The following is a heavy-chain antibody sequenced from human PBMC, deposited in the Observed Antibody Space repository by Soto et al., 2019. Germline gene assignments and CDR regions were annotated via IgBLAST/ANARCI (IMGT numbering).Heavy chain of an antibody. CDR1: GFTFSSYW. V-gene: IGHV3-7*01. Sequence: GGSLRLSCAASGFTFSSYWMSWVRQAPGKGLEWVANIKQDGSEKYYVDSMKGRFTISRDNAKNSLYLQMNSLRAEDTAVYYCARDSQLERRWYYYYGMDVWGQGTTVTVSS. CDR2: IKQDGSEK. CDR3: ARDSQLERRWYYYYGMDV. D-gene: IGHD1-1*01. J-gene: IGHJ6*02.